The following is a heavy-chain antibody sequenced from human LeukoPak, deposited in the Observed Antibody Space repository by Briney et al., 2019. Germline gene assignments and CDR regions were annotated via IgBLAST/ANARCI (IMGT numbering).Heavy chain of an antibody. CDR3: ARDSDSSGYFDAFDI. D-gene: IGHD3-22*01. Sequence: PSETLSLTCTVSGGSISSYYWSWIRQPPGKGLEWIGYIYYSGSTNYNPSLKSRVTISVDTSKNQFSLKLSPVTAADTAVYYCARDSDSSGYFDAFDIWGQGTMVTVSS. V-gene: IGHV4-59*01. CDR1: GGSISSYY. J-gene: IGHJ3*02. CDR2: IYYSGST.